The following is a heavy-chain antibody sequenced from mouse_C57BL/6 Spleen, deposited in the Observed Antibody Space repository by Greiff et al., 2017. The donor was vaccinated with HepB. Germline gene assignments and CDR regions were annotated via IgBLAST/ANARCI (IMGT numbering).Heavy chain of an antibody. Sequence: QVQLKDSGAELVKPGASVKMSCKASGYTFTSYWITWVKQRPGQGLEWIGDIYPGSGSTNYNEKFKSKATLTVDTSSSTAYMQLSSLTSEDSAVYYCAGYDGAWFAYWGQGTLVTVSA. J-gene: IGHJ3*01. CDR2: IYPGSGST. V-gene: IGHV1-55*01. CDR1: GYTFTSYW. D-gene: IGHD2-12*01. CDR3: AGYDGAWFAY.